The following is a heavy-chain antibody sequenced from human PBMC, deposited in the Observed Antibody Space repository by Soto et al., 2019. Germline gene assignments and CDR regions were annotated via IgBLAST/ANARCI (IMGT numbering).Heavy chain of an antibody. CDR2: IIPIFGTA. CDR3: ASPLYTVTTTGYYGMDV. Sequence: SVKVSCKASGGTFSSYAISWLPQARGQGLEWMGGIIPIFGTANYAPKFQGRVTITADESTSTAYMELSSLRSEDTAVYYCASPLYTVTTTGYYGMDVWGQGTTVPVSS. J-gene: IGHJ6*02. CDR1: GGTFSSYA. V-gene: IGHV1-69*13. D-gene: IGHD4-17*01.